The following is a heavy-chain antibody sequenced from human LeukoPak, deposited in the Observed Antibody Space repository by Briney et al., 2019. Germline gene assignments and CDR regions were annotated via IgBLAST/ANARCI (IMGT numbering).Heavy chain of an antibody. V-gene: IGHV3-11*01. D-gene: IGHD3/OR15-3a*01. CDR1: GFTFSVYY. CDR3: GRGPYSGGLVIHTGLDY. Sequence: GGSLRLSCAASGFTFSVYYMSWIPQAPGKGLGWGSYISSSGSTKYYAGTVKGRFTISRDKAKNSLYLQMNSVRAEDTAVYCCGRGPYSGGLVIHTGLDYWGQGTLVTVSS. CDR2: ISSSGSTK. J-gene: IGHJ4*02.